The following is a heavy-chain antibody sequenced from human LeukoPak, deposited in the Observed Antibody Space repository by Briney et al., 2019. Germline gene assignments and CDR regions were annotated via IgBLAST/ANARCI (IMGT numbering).Heavy chain of an antibody. CDR1: GFTVSSNY. CDR3: ARESGGDLGEAFDI. J-gene: IGHJ3*02. D-gene: IGHD1-26*01. Sequence: GGSLRLSCAASGFTVSSNYMSWARQAPGKGLEWVSVFYSGGSTYYADSVKGRFTISRDNAKNSLYLQVNSLRAEDTAVYYCARESGGDLGEAFDIWGQGTMVTVSS. CDR2: FYSGGST. V-gene: IGHV3-53*01.